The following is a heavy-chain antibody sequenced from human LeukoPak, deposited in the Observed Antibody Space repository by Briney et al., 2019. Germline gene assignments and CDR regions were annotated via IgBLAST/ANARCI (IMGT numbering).Heavy chain of an antibody. Sequence: GGSLRLSCAASGFTFSNYAMSWVRQAPGKALEWVSAISGSGGSTYYADSVKGRFTISRDNAKNSLYLQMNSLRAEDTAVYYCASSPGVAAALFFFDYWGQGTLVTVSS. V-gene: IGHV3-23*01. CDR1: GFTFSNYA. CDR3: ASSPGVAAALFFFDY. J-gene: IGHJ4*02. CDR2: ISGSGGST. D-gene: IGHD6-13*01.